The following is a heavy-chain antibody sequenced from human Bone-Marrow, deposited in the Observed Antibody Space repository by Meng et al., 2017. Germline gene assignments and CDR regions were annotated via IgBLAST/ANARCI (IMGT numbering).Heavy chain of an antibody. CDR3: ARDYGGNSGRFDP. Sequence: VQVGQSGAEVEKPWASVKVSCKASGYTFTGYYMHWVRQAPGQGLEWMGRINPNSGGTNYAQKFQGRVTLTRDTSRSTAYMELSSLTSDETAIYYCARDYGGNSGRFDPWGQGTLVTVSS. J-gene: IGHJ5*02. CDR1: GYTFTGYY. CDR2: INPNSGGT. V-gene: IGHV1-2*06. D-gene: IGHD4-23*01.